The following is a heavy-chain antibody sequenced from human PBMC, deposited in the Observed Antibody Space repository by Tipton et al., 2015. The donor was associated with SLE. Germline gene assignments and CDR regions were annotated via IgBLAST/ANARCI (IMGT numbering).Heavy chain of an antibody. V-gene: IGHV1-8*02. CDR1: GYTFTSYA. Sequence: QVQLVQSGSELKKPGASVKVSCKASGYTFTSYAMNWVRQATGQGLEWMGWMNPNSGNTGYAQKFQGRVTMTRNTSISTAYMELSSLRSEDTAVYYCARGPLIVGATDDDYWGQGTLVTVSS. CDR3: ARGPLIVGATDDDY. D-gene: IGHD1-26*01. J-gene: IGHJ4*02. CDR2: MNPNSGNT.